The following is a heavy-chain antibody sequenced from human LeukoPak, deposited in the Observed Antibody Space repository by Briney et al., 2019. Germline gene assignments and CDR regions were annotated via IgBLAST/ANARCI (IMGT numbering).Heavy chain of an antibody. Sequence: GESLKISCKGSGYSFTSYWIGWVRQMPGKGLEWMGIIYPGDSDSRYSPSLEGQVTISADKSISTAYLQWSSLKASDTAMYYCATIYGTGSGSYAFDIWGQGTMVTVSS. CDR1: GYSFTSYW. D-gene: IGHD3-22*01. V-gene: IGHV5-51*01. CDR3: ATIYGTGSGSYAFDI. J-gene: IGHJ3*02. CDR2: IYPGDSDS.